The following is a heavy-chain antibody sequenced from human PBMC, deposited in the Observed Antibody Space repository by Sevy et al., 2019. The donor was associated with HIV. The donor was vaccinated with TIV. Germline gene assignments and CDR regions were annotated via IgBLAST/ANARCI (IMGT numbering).Heavy chain of an antibody. CDR1: GFSFVTYA. CDR2: IRGSGGST. V-gene: IGHV3-23*01. CDR3: AKDVYDSCGFYPMGAFDI. Sequence: GGSLRLSCAASGFSFVTYAMSWVRQPPGKGLEWVSGIRGSGGSTYYGGSVKGRFTISRDNSKNTLYLQMNSLRAEDTVGYYCAKDVYDSCGFYPMGAFDIWGQGTMVTVSS. J-gene: IGHJ3*02. D-gene: IGHD3-22*01.